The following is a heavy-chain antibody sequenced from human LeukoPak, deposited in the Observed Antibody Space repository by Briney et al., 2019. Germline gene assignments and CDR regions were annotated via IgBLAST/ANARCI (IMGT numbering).Heavy chain of an antibody. V-gene: IGHV4-59*01. CDR1: GGSISSYY. CDR2: IYYSGST. J-gene: IGHJ3*02. CDR3: ARLAVFGDAFDI. D-gene: IGHD2-21*01. Sequence: PSETLSLTCTVSGGSISSYYWSCIRQPPAKGLEWIGYIYYSGSTKYNPSHKSLVTISVDTSRNQYSLKLSSVTAADTAVYYCARLAVFGDAFDIWGQGTMVTVSS.